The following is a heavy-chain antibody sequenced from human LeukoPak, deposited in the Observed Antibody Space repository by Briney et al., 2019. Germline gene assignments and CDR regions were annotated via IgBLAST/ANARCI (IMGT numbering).Heavy chain of an antibody. CDR1: GYTFTSYD. D-gene: IGHD3-22*01. CDR3: ARPYDSSGYYYSY. V-gene: IGHV1-8*01. Sequence: ASVKVSCKASGYTFTSYDINWVQQATGQGLEWMGWMNPNSGNTGYAQKFQGRVTMTRNTSISTAYMELSSLRSEDTAVYYCARPYDSSGYYYSYWGQGTLVTVSS. J-gene: IGHJ4*02. CDR2: MNPNSGNT.